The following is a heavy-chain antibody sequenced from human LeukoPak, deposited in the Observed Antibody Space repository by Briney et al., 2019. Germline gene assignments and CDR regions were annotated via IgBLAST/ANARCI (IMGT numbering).Heavy chain of an antibody. J-gene: IGHJ4*02. CDR3: TTREKHLDY. V-gene: IGHV3-15*01. CDR1: GFIFSNAW. Sequence: GGSLRLSCAASGFIFSNAWISWVRQAPGKGLEWVGLIKGKTDGGTTDYAAPVKGRFTISRDDSKNTLYLQVNSLKTEDTAVYYCTTREKHLDYWGQGTLVTVSS. CDR2: IKGKTDGGTT.